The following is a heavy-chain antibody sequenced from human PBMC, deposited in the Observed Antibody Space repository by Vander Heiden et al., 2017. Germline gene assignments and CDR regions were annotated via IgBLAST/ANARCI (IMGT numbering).Heavy chain of an antibody. CDR3: AREGIAAAGTLYYGMDV. CDR1: GFTFSGYE. J-gene: IGHJ6*02. Sequence: EVQLVESGGGLVQPGGSLRLACAASGFTFSGYEMNWVRQAPGKGLEWVSYISSSGSTIYYADSVKGRFTISRDNAKNSLYLQMNSLRAEDTAVYYCAREGIAAAGTLYYGMDVWGQGTTVTVSS. V-gene: IGHV3-48*03. D-gene: IGHD6-13*01. CDR2: ISSSGSTI.